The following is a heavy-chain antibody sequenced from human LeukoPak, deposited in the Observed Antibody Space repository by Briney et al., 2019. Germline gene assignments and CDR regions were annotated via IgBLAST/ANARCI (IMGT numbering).Heavy chain of an antibody. J-gene: IGHJ2*01. Sequence: GGSLRLSCAASGFTFSSYGMHWVRQAPGKGLEWVAVISYDGSNKYYADSVKGRFTISRDNSKNTLYLQMNSLRAEDTAVYYCAKDHFRKVTEDWYFDLWGRGTLVTVSS. CDR2: ISYDGSNK. CDR1: GFTFSSYG. CDR3: AKDHFRKVTEDWYFDL. D-gene: IGHD2-21*02. V-gene: IGHV3-30*18.